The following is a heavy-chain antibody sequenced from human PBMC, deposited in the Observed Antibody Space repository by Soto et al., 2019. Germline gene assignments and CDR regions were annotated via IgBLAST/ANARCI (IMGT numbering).Heavy chain of an antibody. D-gene: IGHD3-10*01. CDR3: GRNRDGGEYLDC. CDR1: EFPFREYW. Sequence: ELQLVESGGGLAQSGGSLTLSCEASEFPFREYWMGWLRQAPGKGPKWVAKIKHDGSETNYLDSLEGRFTISRDNAGKSLYLQMSSLRDEDSAIYYRGRNRDGGEYLDCWGQGTLVTVSS. CDR2: IKHDGSET. J-gene: IGHJ4*02. V-gene: IGHV3-7*01.